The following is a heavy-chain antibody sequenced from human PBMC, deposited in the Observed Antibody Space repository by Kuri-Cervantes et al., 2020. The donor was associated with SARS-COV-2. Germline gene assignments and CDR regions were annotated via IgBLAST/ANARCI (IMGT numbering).Heavy chain of an antibody. V-gene: IGHV1-45*02. CDR1: GVSFDYRF. Sequence: SVKVSCKASGVSFDYRFLHWVRQAPGQALEWMGWITPFNGNTKYAQKFQDRVTITRDRSMNTAYMELSSLRSEDTAMYYCARSGPGAISREDGAPDIWGQGTMVTVSS. CDR2: ITPFNGNT. D-gene: IGHD4/OR15-4a*01. J-gene: IGHJ3*02. CDR3: ARSGPGAISREDGAPDI.